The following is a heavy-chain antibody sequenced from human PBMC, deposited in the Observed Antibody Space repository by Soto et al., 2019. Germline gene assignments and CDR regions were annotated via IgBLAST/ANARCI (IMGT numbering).Heavy chain of an antibody. Sequence: GGSLRLSCAASGFTFSIYGMHWVRQAPGKGLEWVAVISYDGSNKYYVDSVKGRFTISRDNSKNTLYLQMNSLRAEDTAVYYCARVSAAGTDYYYYYGMDVWGQGTTVTVSS. CDR2: ISYDGSNK. V-gene: IGHV3-30*03. CDR3: ARVSAAGTDYYYYYGMDV. CDR1: GFTFSIYG. J-gene: IGHJ6*02. D-gene: IGHD6-13*01.